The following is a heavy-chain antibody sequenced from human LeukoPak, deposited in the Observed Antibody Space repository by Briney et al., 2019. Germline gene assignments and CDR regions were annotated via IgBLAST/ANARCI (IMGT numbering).Heavy chain of an antibody. Sequence: VSVKVSCKASGYTLTSYGISWVRQAPGQGLEWMGWISAYNGNTNYAQKLQGRVTMTTDTSTSTAYMELRSLRSDDTAVYYCARDLVAVAGPLRYYYYGMDVWGQGTTVTVSS. J-gene: IGHJ6*02. D-gene: IGHD6-19*01. CDR1: GYTLTSYG. CDR3: ARDLVAVAGPLRYYYYGMDV. CDR2: ISAYNGNT. V-gene: IGHV1-18*01.